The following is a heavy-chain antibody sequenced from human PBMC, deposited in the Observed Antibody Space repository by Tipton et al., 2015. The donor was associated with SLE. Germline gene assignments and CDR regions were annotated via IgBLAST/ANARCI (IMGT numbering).Heavy chain of an antibody. D-gene: IGHD5-18*01. CDR2: LYYSGRT. V-gene: IGHV4-59*11. J-gene: IGHJ3*02. Sequence: TPSLTCTVSGGSISSHYWSWIRQPPGKGLEWIGYLYYSGRTNYNPSLKSRVSISVDTSKNQFSLKLSSLTAADTAVYYCARDLIFGYSYGYDAFDIWGQGTMVTVSS. CDR1: GGSISSHY. CDR3: ARDLIFGYSYGYDAFDI.